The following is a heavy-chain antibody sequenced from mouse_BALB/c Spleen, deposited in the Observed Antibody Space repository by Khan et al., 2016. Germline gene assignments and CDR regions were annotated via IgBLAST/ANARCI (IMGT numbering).Heavy chain of an antibody. Sequence: EVKLLESGGGLVQPGGSLKLSCAASGFDFSRYWMSWVRQAPGKGLEWIGEINPDSSTINYTPSLKDKFIISRDNAKNTLYLQMSKVRSEDTAIYYCARPVYTRAMDYWDQGTSVTVSA. V-gene: IGHV4-1*02. CDR2: INPDSSTI. J-gene: IGHJ4*01. CDR3: ARPVYTRAMDY. CDR1: GFDFSRYW.